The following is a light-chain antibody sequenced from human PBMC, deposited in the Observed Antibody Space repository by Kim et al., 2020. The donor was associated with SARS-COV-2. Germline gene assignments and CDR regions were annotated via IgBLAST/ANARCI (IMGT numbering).Light chain of an antibody. CDR1: SSDVGNYNL. V-gene: IGLV2-23*02. Sequence: QSALTQPASVSGSPGQSITISCTGTSSDVGNYNLVSWYQQLPGKAPKLMIYEVTKRPSGVSNRFSGSKSGNTASLTISGLQAEDEADYYCCSYAGSSTYVFGSGTKVTVL. CDR3: CSYAGSSTYV. CDR2: EVT. J-gene: IGLJ1*01.